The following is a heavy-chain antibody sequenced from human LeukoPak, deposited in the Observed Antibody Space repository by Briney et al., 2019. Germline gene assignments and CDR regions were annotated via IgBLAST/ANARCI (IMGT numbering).Heavy chain of an antibody. D-gene: IGHD2-2*01. V-gene: IGHV1-8*03. CDR2: MNPNSGNT. J-gene: IGHJ3*02. Sequence: ASVKVSCKASGYTCTSYDINWLRQATGQGLEWMGWMNPNSGNTGYAQKFQGRVTITRNTSISTAYMELSSLRSEDTAVYYCARGGGSSTADASDIWSQGTMVTVSS. CDR3: ARGGGSSTADASDI. CDR1: GYTCTSYD.